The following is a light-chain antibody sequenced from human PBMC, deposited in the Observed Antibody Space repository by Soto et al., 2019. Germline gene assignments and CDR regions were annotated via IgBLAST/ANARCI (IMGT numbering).Light chain of an antibody. CDR3: SSYTNTTYYV. Sequence: QCPLAHPASVSWSPGHSITIACTGTSSDVGGYKYVSWYQQSPGKAPKLMIYEVSNRPSGVSNRFSGSKSGNTASLTISGLQAEEEADYYCSSYTNTTYYVFGTGTKVTVL. V-gene: IGLV2-14*01. J-gene: IGLJ1*01. CDR1: SSDVGGYKY. CDR2: EVS.